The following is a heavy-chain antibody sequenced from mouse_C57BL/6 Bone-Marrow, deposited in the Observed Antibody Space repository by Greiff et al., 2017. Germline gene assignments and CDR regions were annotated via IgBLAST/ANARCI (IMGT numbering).Heavy chain of an antibody. CDR2: LSSGGSYT. CDR3: ARHNLYYAMDY. Sequence: EVKLVESGGDLVKPGGSLKLSCAASGFTFSSYGMSWVRQTPDKRLEWVATLSSGGSYTYYPDSVNGRFTISRDNAKNTLYLQMSSLKSEDTAMYYCARHNLYYAMDYWGQGTSVTVSS. CDR1: GFTFSSYG. J-gene: IGHJ4*01. V-gene: IGHV5-6*01.